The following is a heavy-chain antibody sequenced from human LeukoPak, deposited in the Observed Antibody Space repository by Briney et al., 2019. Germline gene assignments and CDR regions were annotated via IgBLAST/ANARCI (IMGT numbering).Heavy chain of an antibody. D-gene: IGHD1-7*01. CDR2: MNPNSGNT. CDR1: GYTFTSYD. V-gene: IGHV1-8*01. J-gene: IGHJ6*02. CDR3: ASSPSNWNYEHYYYYYGMDV. Sequence: ASVKVSCKASGYTFTSYDINWVRQATGQGLEWMGWMNPNSGNTGYAQKFQGRVTMTRNASISTAYMELSSLRSDDTAVYYCASSPSNWNYEHYYYYYGMDVWGQGTTVTVSS.